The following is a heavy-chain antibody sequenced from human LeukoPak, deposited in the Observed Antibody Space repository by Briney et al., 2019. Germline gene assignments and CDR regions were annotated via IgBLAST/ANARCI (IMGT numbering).Heavy chain of an antibody. V-gene: IGHV3-64*01. J-gene: IGHJ4*02. Sequence: GGSLRLSCAASGFSVSSNYVSWVRQAPGKGLEYVSAISSNGGSTYYANSVKGRFTISRDNSKNTLYLQMGSLRAEDMAVYYCAREGEIVVGTFDYWGQGTLVTVSS. D-gene: IGHD3-22*01. CDR2: ISSNGGST. CDR3: AREGEIVVGTFDY. CDR1: GFSVSSNY.